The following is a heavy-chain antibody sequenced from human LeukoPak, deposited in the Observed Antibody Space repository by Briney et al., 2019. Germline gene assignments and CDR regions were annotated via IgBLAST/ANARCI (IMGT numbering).Heavy chain of an antibody. V-gene: IGHV1-2*06. J-gene: IGHJ3*02. CDR2: INPNSGGT. Sequence: ASVKVSCKASGYTFTGYYMHWVRQAPGQGLEWMGRINPNSGGTNYAQKFQGRITMTRDTSISTAYMELSRLRSDDTAVYYCARDQGIAALDAFDIWGQGTMVTVSS. CDR3: ARDQGIAALDAFDI. CDR1: GYTFTGYY. D-gene: IGHD6-13*01.